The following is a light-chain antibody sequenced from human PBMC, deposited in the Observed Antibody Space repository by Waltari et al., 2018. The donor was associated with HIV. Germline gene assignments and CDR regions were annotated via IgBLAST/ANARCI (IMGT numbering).Light chain of an antibody. CDR1: EIGDKN. Sequence: SYELTQPPSVSVAPGQTATITCRETEIGDKNVHLYQQKSGQAPVLVVYDDLDRPAGIPDRFSGSNSGDTATLTIIRVEPGDEADYYCQVWNTGHDQFVVFGGGTKLTVL. CDR2: DDL. V-gene: IGLV3-21*02. CDR3: QVWNTGHDQFVV. J-gene: IGLJ2*01.